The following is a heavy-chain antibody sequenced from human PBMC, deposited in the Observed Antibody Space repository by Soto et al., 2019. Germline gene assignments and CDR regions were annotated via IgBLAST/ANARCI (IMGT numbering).Heavy chain of an antibody. V-gene: IGHV3-74*01. Sequence: GGSLRLSCVASGFTLSNSWMHWARQTPGKGLVWVSRINSDASIKNYADSVRGRFTISRDNAKNTLSVQVNSLRAEDTAVYYCARGTNGAPGPDYWGQGILVTVSS. CDR2: INSDASIK. CDR3: ARGTNGAPGPDY. D-gene: IGHD1-1*01. CDR1: GFTLSNSW. J-gene: IGHJ4*02.